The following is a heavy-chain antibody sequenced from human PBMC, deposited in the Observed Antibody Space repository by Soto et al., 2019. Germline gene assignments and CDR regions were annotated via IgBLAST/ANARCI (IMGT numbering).Heavy chain of an antibody. Sequence: EVQLLESGGGLAQPGGSLRLSCVASGFTFSNYAMSWVRQAPGKGLEWVSGFSGSGGSTYYADFVKGRFTISRDDSKSTLYLHMNTLRVDDPAGYYCARDPSPGSSGWYYFDYWGQGTRVTVSP. J-gene: IGHJ4*02. V-gene: IGHV3-23*01. CDR2: FSGSGGST. CDR1: GFTFSNYA. D-gene: IGHD6-19*01. CDR3: ARDPSPGSSGWYYFDY.